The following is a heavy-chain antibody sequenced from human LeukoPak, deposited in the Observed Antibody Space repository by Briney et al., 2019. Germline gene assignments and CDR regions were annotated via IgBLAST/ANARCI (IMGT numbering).Heavy chain of an antibody. CDR3: AKDIELFMS. V-gene: IGHV3-30*04. CDR1: GFIFSSYS. Sequence: PGRSLRLSCAASGFIFSSYSMHWVRQAPGKGLEWVAVMSYDGGNKFYAASVKGRFTISRDDSNSTLFLQMDNLRVEDTATYYCAKDIELFMSWGQGTLVIVSS. CDR2: MSYDGGNK. J-gene: IGHJ5*02. D-gene: IGHD1-26*01.